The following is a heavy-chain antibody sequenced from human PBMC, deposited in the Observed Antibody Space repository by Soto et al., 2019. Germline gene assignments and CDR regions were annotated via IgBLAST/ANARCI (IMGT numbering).Heavy chain of an antibody. J-gene: IGHJ5*02. CDR2: IKQDRSEK. CDR3: ARVPKPVVPAATNWFDP. V-gene: IGHV3-7*03. CDR1: GFTFSSYW. Sequence: EVQLVESGGGLVQPGGSLRLSCAASGFTFSSYWMSWVRQAPGKGLEWVANIKQDRSEKYYVDSVKGRFTISRDNAQNSLYLQMNSVRAEDTAVYYCARVPKPVVPAATNWFDPWGQGTLVTVSS. D-gene: IGHD2-2*01.